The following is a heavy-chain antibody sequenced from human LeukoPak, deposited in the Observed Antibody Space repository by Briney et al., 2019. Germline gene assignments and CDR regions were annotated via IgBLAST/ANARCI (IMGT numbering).Heavy chain of an antibody. D-gene: IGHD6-19*01. V-gene: IGHV4-34*01. CDR1: GGSFSGYY. CDR2: INHSGST. CDR3: ARGWPVAGTGPPENYYGMDV. J-gene: IGHJ6*02. Sequence: SETLSLTCAVYGGSFSGYYWSWIRQPPGKGLEWIGEINHSGSTNYNPSLKSRVTISVDTSKNQFSLKLSSVTAADTAVYYCARGWPVAGTGPPENYYGMDVWGQGTTVTVSS.